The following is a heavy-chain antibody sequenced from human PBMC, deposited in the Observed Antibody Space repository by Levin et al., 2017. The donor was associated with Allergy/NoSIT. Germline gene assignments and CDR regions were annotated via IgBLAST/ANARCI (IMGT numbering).Heavy chain of an antibody. CDR1: GDSINDYY. D-gene: IGHD6-19*01. J-gene: IGHJ5*02. CDR2: VYYSGST. Sequence: RTSETLSLTCTVSGDSINDYYWSWIRQPPGKGLEWIGYVYYSGSTNYNPSLESRITISLDTSRNQFSLKMTSVTAADTAVYYCAKFVGYGSGWSVTGLDPWGQGTLVAVSS. CDR3: AKFVGYGSGWSVTGLDP. V-gene: IGHV4-59*01.